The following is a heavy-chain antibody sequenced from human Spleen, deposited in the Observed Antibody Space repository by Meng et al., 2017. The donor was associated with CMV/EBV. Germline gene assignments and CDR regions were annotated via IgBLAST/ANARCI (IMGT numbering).Heavy chain of an antibody. Sequence: GSISSGDYYWSWIRQPSGKGLEWIGYIYYTGNTYYNPSLKSRVTISVDTSKNQFSLKLSSVTAADTAVYYCARGTRWDLATEPHFDYWGQGTLVTVSS. J-gene: IGHJ4*02. D-gene: IGHD1-14*01. CDR3: ARGTRWDLATEPHFDY. CDR2: IYYTGNT. CDR1: GSISSGDYY. V-gene: IGHV4-30-4*08.